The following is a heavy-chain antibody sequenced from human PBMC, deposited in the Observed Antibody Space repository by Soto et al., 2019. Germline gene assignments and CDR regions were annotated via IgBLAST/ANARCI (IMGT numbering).Heavy chain of an antibody. Sequence: PGGSLRLSCAASGFTVSSNYMSWVRQAPGKGPEWVSVIYSGGSTYYADSVKGRFTISRDNSKNTLYLQMNSLRAEDTAVYYCARTSRDGYNLVNYGMDVWGQGTTVTVSS. CDR3: ARTSRDGYNLVNYGMDV. D-gene: IGHD5-12*01. CDR1: GFTVSSNY. V-gene: IGHV3-53*01. CDR2: IYSGGST. J-gene: IGHJ6*02.